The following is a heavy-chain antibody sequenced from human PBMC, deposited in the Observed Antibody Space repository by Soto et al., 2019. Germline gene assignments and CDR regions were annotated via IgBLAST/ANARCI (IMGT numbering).Heavy chain of an antibody. V-gene: IGHV4-34*01. D-gene: IGHD3-3*01. Sequence: SETLSLTCAVYGGSFSGYYWSWIRQPPGKGLEWIGEINHSGSTNYNPSLKSRVTISVDTSKNQFSLKLSSVTAADTAVYYCARVPMWYDFWRRYYYYGMDVWGQGTTVTVSS. CDR2: INHSGST. J-gene: IGHJ6*02. CDR3: ARVPMWYDFWRRYYYYGMDV. CDR1: GGSFSGYY.